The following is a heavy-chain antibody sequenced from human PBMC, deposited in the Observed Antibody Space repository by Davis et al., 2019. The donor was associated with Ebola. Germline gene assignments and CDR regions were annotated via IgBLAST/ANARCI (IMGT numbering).Heavy chain of an antibody. D-gene: IGHD1-1*01. CDR2: IFHNGYT. V-gene: IGHV4-30-2*01. CDR1: GGSISGGGYS. Sequence: MPSETLSLTCAVSGGSISGGGYSWNWIRQPPGKGLEWIGYIFHNGYTYYSPSLESRVAISLDESKNQFSLRLNSLTAADTAVYYCARAQFPTTSDHWGQGTLVTVSS. CDR3: ARAQFPTTSDH. J-gene: IGHJ4*02.